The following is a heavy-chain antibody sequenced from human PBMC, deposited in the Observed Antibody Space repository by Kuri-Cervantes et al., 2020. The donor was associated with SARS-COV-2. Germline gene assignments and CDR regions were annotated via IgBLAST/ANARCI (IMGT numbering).Heavy chain of an antibody. D-gene: IGHD6-25*01. CDR2: VYYSGST. Sequence: SETLSLTCTVSGGSISSGGYYWSWIRQHPGKGLEWIGYVYYSGSTYYNPSLKSRVTISVDTSKNQFSLKLSSVTAADTAVYYCARDAQAAGLFDYWGQGTLVTVSS. CDR3: ARDAQAAGLFDY. CDR1: GGSISSGGYY. V-gene: IGHV4-31*03. J-gene: IGHJ4*02.